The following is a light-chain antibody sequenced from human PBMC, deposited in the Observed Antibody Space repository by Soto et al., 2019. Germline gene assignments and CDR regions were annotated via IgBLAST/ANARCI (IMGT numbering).Light chain of an antibody. CDR1: QSVSSSY. Sequence: EIVLTQSPGTLSLSPGERATLSCRASQSVSSSYLAWYQQKPGQAPRLLIYGASSRATGIPDRFSGSGSGKDFTLTISRLEPEDFAVYYCQQYGSSPQTFGQGTKREIK. J-gene: IGKJ2*01. V-gene: IGKV3-20*01. CDR3: QQYGSSPQT. CDR2: GAS.